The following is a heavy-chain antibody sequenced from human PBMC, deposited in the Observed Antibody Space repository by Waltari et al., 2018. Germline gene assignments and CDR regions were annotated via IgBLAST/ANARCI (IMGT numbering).Heavy chain of an antibody. J-gene: IGHJ4*02. CDR2: IKYDGSEE. D-gene: IGHD1-26*01. V-gene: IGHV3-7*01. CDR3: ARDPERGALDY. CDR1: GFTFSSSW. Sequence: EVQVVESGGGLVQPGESLRLSCAASGFTFSSSWMSWVRQPPGKGLEGVANIKYDGSEEYYVDSVKGRFTISRDNAKNSLYLQMNSLRVEDTAVYYCARDPERGALDYWGQGTLVAVSS.